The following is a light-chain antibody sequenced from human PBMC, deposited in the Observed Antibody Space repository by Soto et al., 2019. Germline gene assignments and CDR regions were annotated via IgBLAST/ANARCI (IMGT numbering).Light chain of an antibody. J-gene: IGKJ1*01. CDR1: QSLTGGY. V-gene: IGKV3-20*01. CDR3: QPYGR. Sequence: IFVTQCPGTLSWSPGERGTLSCRASQSLTGGYLAWYQQKPGKAPRLVIFGDSSRETGIPDRFSGSGYGTDLTLTISRLETEHLEVYSCQPYGRLGQGKKVAI. CDR2: GDS.